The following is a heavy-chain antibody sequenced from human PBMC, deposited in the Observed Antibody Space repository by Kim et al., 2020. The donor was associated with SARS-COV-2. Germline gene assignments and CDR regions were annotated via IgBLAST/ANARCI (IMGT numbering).Heavy chain of an antibody. J-gene: IGHJ3*02. D-gene: IGHD3-16*01. CDR2: IYYSGST. V-gene: IGHV4-59*13. CDR1: GGSISSYY. Sequence: SETLSLTCTVSGGSISSYYWSWIRQPPGKGLEWIGYIYYSGSTNYNPSLKSRVTISVDTSKNQFSLTLSSVTAADTAVYYWARELRGGAFDIWGEGTMVT. CDR3: ARELRGGAFDI.